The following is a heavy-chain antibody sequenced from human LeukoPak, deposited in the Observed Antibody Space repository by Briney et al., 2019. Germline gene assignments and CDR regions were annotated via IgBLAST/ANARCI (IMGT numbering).Heavy chain of an antibody. CDR2: IYYSGST. V-gene: IGHV4-39*01. Sequence: SETLSLTCTVSGGSIISSSYYWGWIRQPPGKGLEWIGSIYYSGSTYYNPSLKSRVTISVDTSKNQFSLKLSSVTAADTAVYYCARLITMVRGVIITQANWFDPWGQGTLVTVSS. CDR3: ARLITMVRGVIITQANWFDP. D-gene: IGHD3-10*01. J-gene: IGHJ5*02. CDR1: GGSIISSSYY.